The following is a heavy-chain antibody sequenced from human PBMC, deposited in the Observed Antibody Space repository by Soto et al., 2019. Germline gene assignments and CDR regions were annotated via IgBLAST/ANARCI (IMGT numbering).Heavy chain of an antibody. J-gene: IGHJ3*02. D-gene: IGHD5-12*01. CDR2: MNPNSGNT. CDR1: GYTFTSYD. V-gene: IGHV1-8*01. CDR3: AMGAIVADAFDI. Sequence: ASVKVSCKASGYTFTSYDINWVRQATGQGLEWMGWMNPNSGNTGYAQKFQGRVTMTRNTSISTAYMELSSLRSEDTAVYYCAMGAIVADAFDIWGQGTMVTVSS.